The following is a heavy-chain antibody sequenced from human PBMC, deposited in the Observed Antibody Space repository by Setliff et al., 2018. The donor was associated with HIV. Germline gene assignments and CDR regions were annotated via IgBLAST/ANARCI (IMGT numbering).Heavy chain of an antibody. CDR1: GGSISSISSF. CDR3: ARDSPADGGNPGRFQR. J-gene: IGHJ1*01. CDR2: IYYSGST. Sequence: SETLSLTCTVSGGSISSISSFWGWIRQPPGKGLEWIGSIYYSGSTYYNPSLQSRVTISVDTSKNQFSLKLSSVTAADTAVYFCARDSPADGGNPGRFQRWGQGTLVTVSS. V-gene: IGHV4-39*02. D-gene: IGHD2-15*01.